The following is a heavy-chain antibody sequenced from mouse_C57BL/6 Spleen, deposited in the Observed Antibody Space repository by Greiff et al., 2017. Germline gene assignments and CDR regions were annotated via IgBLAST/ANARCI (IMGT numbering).Heavy chain of an antibody. V-gene: IGHV1-50*01. J-gene: IGHJ1*03. CDR1: GYTFTSYW. CDR3: ARSRLGNRGYFEV. Sequence: QVQLQQPGAELVKPGASVKLSCKASGYTFTSYWMQWVKQRPGQGLEWIGEIDPSDSYTNYNQKFKGKATLTVDTSSSTAYMQLSSLTSEDSAVYYCARSRLGNRGYFEVWGTGTTVTVSS. CDR2: IDPSDSYT. D-gene: IGHD2-1*01.